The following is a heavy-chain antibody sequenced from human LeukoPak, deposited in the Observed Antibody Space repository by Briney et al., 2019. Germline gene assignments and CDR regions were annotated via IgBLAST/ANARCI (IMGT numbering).Heavy chain of an antibody. D-gene: IGHD4-17*01. V-gene: IGHV1-2*02. Sequence: GASVKVSCKGSGYTFTDYYMHWVRQAPGQGLEWMGWINLKSGGTKCAQKFQGRVTMTRDTSTSTAYMEVSRLRSDDTAVYYCARDYNGYDDYRKWDYWGQGTLVTVSS. CDR3: ARDYNGYDDYRKWDY. J-gene: IGHJ4*02. CDR1: GYTFTDYY. CDR2: INLKSGGT.